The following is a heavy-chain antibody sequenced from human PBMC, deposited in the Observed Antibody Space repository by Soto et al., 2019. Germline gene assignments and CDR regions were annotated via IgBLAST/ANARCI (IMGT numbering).Heavy chain of an antibody. Sequence: RRLSCAASGFTFSRNWMSWVRQAPGKGLEWVANVKQDGSEKYYVDSVKGRFTISRDNAKNSLYLHMNSLRAEDTAVYYCAREYSGTYFDYWGQGTLVTVSS. J-gene: IGHJ4*02. V-gene: IGHV3-7*01. CDR1: GFTFSRNW. CDR3: AREYSGTYFDY. CDR2: VKQDGSEK. D-gene: IGHD1-26*01.